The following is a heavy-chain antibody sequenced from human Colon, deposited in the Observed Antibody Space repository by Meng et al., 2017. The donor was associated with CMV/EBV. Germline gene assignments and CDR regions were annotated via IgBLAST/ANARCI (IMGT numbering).Heavy chain of an antibody. J-gene: IGHJ4*02. Sequence: GGSLRLSCAASGFAFSDYTMNWVRQAPGKGLEWVAGITWTSGSTGYADSVRGRFTISRDNAKNSLYLQMNSLRLEDTALYYCAKDLSNYASLPMDFWGQGTPVTVSS. CDR3: AKDLSNYASLPMDF. CDR2: ITWTSGST. CDR1: GFAFSDYT. V-gene: IGHV3-9*01. D-gene: IGHD4-11*01.